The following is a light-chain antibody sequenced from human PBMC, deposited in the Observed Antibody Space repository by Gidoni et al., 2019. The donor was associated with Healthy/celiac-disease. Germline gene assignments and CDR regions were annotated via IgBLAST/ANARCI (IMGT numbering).Light chain of an antibody. J-gene: IGKJ4*01. V-gene: IGKV1-8*01. CDR2: AAS. CDR3: QQYYSYPLT. Sequence: AIRMTQSPSSFSASTGDRVTITCGASQGISSYLAWYQQKPGKAPKLLIYAASTLQSGVPSRFSGSGYGTDFTLTISCLQSEDFATYYCQQYYSYPLTFGGGTKVEIK. CDR1: QGISSY.